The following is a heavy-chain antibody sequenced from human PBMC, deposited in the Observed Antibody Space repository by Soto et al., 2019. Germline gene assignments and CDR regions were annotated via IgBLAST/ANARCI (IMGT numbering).Heavy chain of an antibody. D-gene: IGHD2-2*01. CDR2: IWYDGSNK. CDR3: ARDNCISTSCYRLYNWFDP. Sequence: PGGSLRLSCAASGFTFSDYYMHWVRQAPGKGLDWVAIIWYDGSNKYYADSVKGRFTISRDNSKNTLYLQMNSLRAEDTAVYYCARDNCISTSCYRLYNWFDPWGQGTLVTVSS. J-gene: IGHJ5*02. CDR1: GFTFSDYY. V-gene: IGHV3-33*08.